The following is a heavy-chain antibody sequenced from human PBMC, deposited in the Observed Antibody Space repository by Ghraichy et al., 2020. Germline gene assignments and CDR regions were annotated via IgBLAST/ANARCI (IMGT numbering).Heavy chain of an antibody. D-gene: IGHD5-18*01. J-gene: IGHJ4*02. V-gene: IGHV3-48*02. Sequence: GGSLRLSCAASGFTFSSYSMNWVRQAPGKGLEWVSYISSSSSTIYYADSVKGRFTISRDNAKNSLYLQMNSLRDEDTAVYYCARDGEDTAMVTVPFDYWGQGTLVTGSS. CDR1: GFTFSSYS. CDR2: ISSSSSTI. CDR3: ARDGEDTAMVTVPFDY.